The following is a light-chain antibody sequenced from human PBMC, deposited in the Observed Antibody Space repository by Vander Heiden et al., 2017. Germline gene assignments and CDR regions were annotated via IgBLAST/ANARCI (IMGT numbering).Light chain of an antibody. CDR1: SSNIGTNT. Sequence: QSVLTQPPSASGPPGQRVTISCSGSSSNIGTNTVIWYQQFPGTTPKLLIFSNNQRPSGVPDRFSGSKSGTSASLASSGLQAGDEADYYCAAWDDSLSGWVFGGGTKLIVL. V-gene: IGLV1-44*01. J-gene: IGLJ3*02. CDR3: AAWDDSLSGWV. CDR2: SNN.